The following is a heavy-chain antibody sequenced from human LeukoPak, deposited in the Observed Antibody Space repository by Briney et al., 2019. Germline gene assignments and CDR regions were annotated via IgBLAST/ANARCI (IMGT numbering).Heavy chain of an antibody. CDR3: ARDVLVTSSPDAFGI. V-gene: IGHV4-31*03. CDR1: GDSISSAGYS. D-gene: IGHD2-21*02. CDR2: ISYSGNT. Sequence: PSQTLSLTCTVSGDSISSAGYSWTWIRQPPGKGLQWIGYISYSGNTYYSPSLKSRVSISLDASKNQFSLKLTSVTAADTATYFCARDVLVTSSPDAFGIWGQGTMVTVSS. J-gene: IGHJ3*02.